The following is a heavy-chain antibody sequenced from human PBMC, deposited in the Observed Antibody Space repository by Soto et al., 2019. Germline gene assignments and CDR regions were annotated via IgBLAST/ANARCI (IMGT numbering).Heavy chain of an antibody. Sequence: QLQLQESGPGLVKPSETLSLTCSVSGGSISSSSYFLGWIRQPPGKGLEWIGRINYSGRTYYNPSHKTRVPISVDTSKNQSALKLSSMPAADTAVYYCPSHPNDFWFDPWGQGTLLTLSS. V-gene: IGHV4-39*01. D-gene: IGHD2-21*02. J-gene: IGHJ5*02. CDR3: PSHPNDFWFDP. CDR1: GGSISSSSYF. CDR2: INYSGRT.